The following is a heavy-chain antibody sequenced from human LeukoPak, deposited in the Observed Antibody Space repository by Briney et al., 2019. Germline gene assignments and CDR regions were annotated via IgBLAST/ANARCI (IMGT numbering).Heavy chain of an antibody. D-gene: IGHD6-13*01. Sequence: ASVKVSCKASGYTFTGYYMHWVRQAPGQGLEWMGWINPNSGGTSYAQKFQGGVTMTRDTSITTAYMELNSLRSDDTAVYYCARSITVAAADYWGQGTLVTVSS. CDR2: INPNSGGT. V-gene: IGHV1-2*02. CDR3: ARSITVAAADY. CDR1: GYTFTGYY. J-gene: IGHJ4*02.